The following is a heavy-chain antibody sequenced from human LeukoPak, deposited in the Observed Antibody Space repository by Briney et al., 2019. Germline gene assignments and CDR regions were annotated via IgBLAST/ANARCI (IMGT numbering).Heavy chain of an antibody. CDR2: IIPIFGTA. J-gene: IGHJ4*02. CDR3: ARAKYYYDSSGYREMDY. Sequence: SVKVSCKASGGTFSSYAISWVRQAPGQGLEWMGRIIPIFGTANYVQKFQGRVTITTDESTSTAYMELSSLRSDDTAVYYCARAKYYYDSSGYREMDYWGQGTLVTVSS. V-gene: IGHV1-69*05. CDR1: GGTFSSYA. D-gene: IGHD3-22*01.